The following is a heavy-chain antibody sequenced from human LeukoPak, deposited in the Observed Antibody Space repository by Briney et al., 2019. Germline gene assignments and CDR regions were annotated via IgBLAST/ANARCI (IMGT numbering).Heavy chain of an antibody. J-gene: IGHJ4*02. CDR3: ARYGSGSRYYFDY. CDR1: GGSISSYY. Sequence: SETLSLTCTVSGGSISSYYWSWIRQPPGKGLEWSGYIYYSGSTNYNPSLKSRVTISVDTSKNQFSLKLSSVTAADTAVYYCARYGSGSRYYFDYWGQGTLVTVSS. D-gene: IGHD3-10*01. V-gene: IGHV4-59*01. CDR2: IYYSGST.